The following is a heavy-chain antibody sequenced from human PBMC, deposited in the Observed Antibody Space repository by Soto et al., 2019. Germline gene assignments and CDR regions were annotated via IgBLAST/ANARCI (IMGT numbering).Heavy chain of an antibody. CDR3: ATFRQNGDYVYFDY. D-gene: IGHD4-17*01. CDR2: IYYSGST. CDR1: GGSISSYY. J-gene: IGHJ4*01. Sequence: SETLSLTCTVSGGSISSYYWIWIRQPPGKGLEWIGYIYYSGSTNYNPSLKSRVTISVDTSKNQFSLKLNSVTAADTAVYYCATFRQNGDYVYFDYWGQGTLVTVSS. V-gene: IGHV4-59*08.